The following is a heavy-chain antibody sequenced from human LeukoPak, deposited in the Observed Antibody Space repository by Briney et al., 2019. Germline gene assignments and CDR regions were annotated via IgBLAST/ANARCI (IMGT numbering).Heavy chain of an antibody. Sequence: SETLSLTCTVSGGSISSGSYYWSWIRQPAGKGLEWIGRIYTSGSTNYIPSLKSRVTISVDTSKNQFSLKLSSVTAADTAVYYCARSPLGSWLFFDYWGQGTLVTVSS. D-gene: IGHD6-13*01. J-gene: IGHJ4*02. CDR1: GGSISSGSYY. CDR3: ARSPLGSWLFFDY. CDR2: IYTSGST. V-gene: IGHV4-61*02.